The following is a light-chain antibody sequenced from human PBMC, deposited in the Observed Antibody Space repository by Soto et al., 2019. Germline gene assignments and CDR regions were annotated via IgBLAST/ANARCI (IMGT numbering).Light chain of an antibody. Sequence: EIVMTQSPATLSASPGERAPLSCRSSQSVGSNLAWYQQKPGQAPRLLIYDASTRATGIPASFSGSGSGTEFTLTIRSLQSEDSAVYYCQQYGSSHTFGQGTRLEIK. J-gene: IGKJ5*01. CDR1: QSVGSN. CDR2: DAS. CDR3: QQYGSSHT. V-gene: IGKV3-15*01.